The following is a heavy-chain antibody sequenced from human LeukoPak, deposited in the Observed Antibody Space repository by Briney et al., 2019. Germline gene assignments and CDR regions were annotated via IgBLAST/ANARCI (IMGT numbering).Heavy chain of an antibody. V-gene: IGHV3-23*01. D-gene: IGHD3-22*01. Sequence: PGGSLRLSCAASGFIFRSYAVSWVRQAPGKGLEWVSAISGSGDSTYYADSVKGRFTISRDNSKNTLYVQMSSLRAEDTAVYYCAKHYDTNFLDSFDIWGQGTMVTVSS. CDR3: AKHYDTNFLDSFDI. CDR2: ISGSGDST. CDR1: GFIFRSYA. J-gene: IGHJ3*02.